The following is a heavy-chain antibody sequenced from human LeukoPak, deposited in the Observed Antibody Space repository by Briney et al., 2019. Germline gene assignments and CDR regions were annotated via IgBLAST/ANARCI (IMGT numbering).Heavy chain of an antibody. CDR1: GGSISSYY. V-gene: IGHV4-59*12. CDR2: IHYTGSA. Sequence: SETLSLTCTVSGGSISSYYWSWIRQPPRKGLEWIGYIHYTGSANYNPSLKSRVTISVDTSKNQFSLNLRSVTAADTAVYFCARDPRNYGFWGQGRMVIVSS. J-gene: IGHJ3*01. CDR3: ARDPRNYGF. D-gene: IGHD1-7*01.